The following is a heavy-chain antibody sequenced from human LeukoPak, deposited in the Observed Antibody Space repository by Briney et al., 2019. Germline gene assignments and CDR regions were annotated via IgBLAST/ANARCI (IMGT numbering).Heavy chain of an antibody. Sequence: WGSLRLSCAASGFTFSSYSMNWVRQTPGKGLEWVSSISSSSSYIFYADSVKGRFTMSRDNAKKSLFLQMNSLRAEDTAVYYCARDYGDYEPGRHHYYYYYMDVWGKGTTVTVSS. CDR2: ISSSSSYI. V-gene: IGHV3-21*01. CDR3: ARDYGDYEPGRHHYYYYYMDV. CDR1: GFTFSSYS. D-gene: IGHD4-17*01. J-gene: IGHJ6*03.